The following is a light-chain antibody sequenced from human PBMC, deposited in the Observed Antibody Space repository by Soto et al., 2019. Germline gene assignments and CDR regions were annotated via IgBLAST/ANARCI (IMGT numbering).Light chain of an antibody. Sequence: EIVLTQSPATLSLSPGERATLSRRASQSVSSFLAWYQQKPGQAPRLLFYDASNRATGIPARFSASGSGTDFTLTISSLEPEDFAVYYCQQRSDWPLTFGGGTTVEIK. CDR1: QSVSSF. J-gene: IGKJ4*01. V-gene: IGKV3-11*01. CDR3: QQRSDWPLT. CDR2: DAS.